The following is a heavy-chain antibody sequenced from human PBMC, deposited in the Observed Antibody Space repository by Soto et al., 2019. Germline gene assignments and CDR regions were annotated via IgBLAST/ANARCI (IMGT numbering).Heavy chain of an antibody. CDR1: GYTFTSYG. CDR2: ISAYNGNT. V-gene: IGHV1-18*04. J-gene: IGHJ6*02. CDR3: ARDQDKIQPTVRGMDV. Sequence: SVKVSCKASGYTFTSYGISWVRQAPGQGLEWMGWISAYNGNTNYAQKLQGRVTMTTDTSTSTAYMELRSLRSDDTAVYYCARDQDKIQPTVRGMDVWGQGNTVTVSS. D-gene: IGHD4-4*01.